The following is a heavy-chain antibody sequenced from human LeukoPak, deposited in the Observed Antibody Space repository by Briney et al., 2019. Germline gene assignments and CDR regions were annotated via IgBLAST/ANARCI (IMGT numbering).Heavy chain of an antibody. J-gene: IGHJ4*02. Sequence: GGSLRLSCATSGVTSSSYWMSGVRQAPGRGLEWVGNIKQDGGEKYYVDSVEGRFTISRDNAKNSLYLQMNRLRVEDKAVYYWAQGTAPVTGIEDSFDYSGQGTLVTVSS. D-gene: IGHD2-21*02. CDR1: GVTSSSYW. CDR2: IKQDGGEK. CDR3: AQGTAPVTGIEDSFDY. V-gene: IGHV3-7*05.